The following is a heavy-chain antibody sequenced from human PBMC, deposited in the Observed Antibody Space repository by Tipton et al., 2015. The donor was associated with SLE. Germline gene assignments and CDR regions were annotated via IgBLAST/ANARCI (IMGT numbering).Heavy chain of an antibody. J-gene: IGHJ3*02. V-gene: IGHV3-23*03. Sequence: SLRLSCAASGFTFSSYAMSWVRQAPGKGLEWVSVIYSGGSTYYADSVRGRFTISRDNSKNTLYLQMNSLRAEDTAVYYCAKSPPWGLGAFDIWGQGKMVTVYS. CDR2: IYSGGST. CDR1: GFTFSSYA. CDR3: AKSPPWGLGAFDI. D-gene: IGHD7-27*01.